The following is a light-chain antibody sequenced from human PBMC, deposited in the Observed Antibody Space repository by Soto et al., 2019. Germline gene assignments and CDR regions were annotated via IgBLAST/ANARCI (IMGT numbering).Light chain of an antibody. J-gene: IGLJ1*01. CDR2: KND. V-gene: IGLV1-44*01. Sequence: SAPTQPPSASGAPGQRVTISCSGSYSNVGDNTVDWYQHLPGSAPKLLIYKNDQRPSGIPDQFSASKSGTSASLAISGLQSGHEADYYCAAWDDIRNTYVFGTGTKVTVL. CDR1: YSNVGDNT. CDR3: AAWDDIRNTYV.